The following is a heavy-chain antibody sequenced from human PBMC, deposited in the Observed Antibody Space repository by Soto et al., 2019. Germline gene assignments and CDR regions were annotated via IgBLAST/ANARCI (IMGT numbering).Heavy chain of an antibody. Sequence: EVQLVESGGGLVKAGGSLRLFCTASGFTFRNYNMSWVRQAPGKGLEWVSFISTGGGYMFYADSVKGRFTISRDNAENSLFLQIDSPRAEDTAVYYCARDIASPGGDYFDSWGQGTLVTVSS. J-gene: IGHJ4*02. V-gene: IGHV3-21*06. CDR1: GFTFRNYN. CDR2: ISTGGGYM. D-gene: IGHD2-21*01. CDR3: ARDIASPGGDYFDS.